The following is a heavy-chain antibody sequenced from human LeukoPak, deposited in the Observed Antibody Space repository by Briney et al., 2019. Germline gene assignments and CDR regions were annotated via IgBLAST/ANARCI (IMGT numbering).Heavy chain of an antibody. V-gene: IGHV3-64*01. J-gene: IGHJ4*02. CDR1: GFTFSSYG. CDR2: ISSNVGST. D-gene: IGHD5-12*01. Sequence: PGGSLRLSCAASGFTFSSYGMHWVRQAPGKGLEYVSAISSNVGSTYYANSVKGRFTISRDNSKNTLYLQMNSLRAEDTAVYYCARAGYDFFDYWGQGTLVTVSS. CDR3: ARAGYDFFDY.